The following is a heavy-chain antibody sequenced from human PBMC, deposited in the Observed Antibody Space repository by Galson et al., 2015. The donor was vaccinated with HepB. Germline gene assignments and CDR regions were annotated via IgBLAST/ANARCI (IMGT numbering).Heavy chain of an antibody. Sequence: SLRLSCAGSGFIFRHHAMAWIRQAPGKGLEWVSGINGRGSTRSYSDAVKGRFSISRDNSKDTVLLQMDNLRAEDTAVYYCVKEGSWFGGDWFGPWGQGALVTVS. CDR2: INGRGSTR. D-gene: IGHD3-16*01. V-gene: IGHV3-23*01. CDR1: GFIFRHHA. CDR3: VKEGSWFGGDWFGP. J-gene: IGHJ5*02.